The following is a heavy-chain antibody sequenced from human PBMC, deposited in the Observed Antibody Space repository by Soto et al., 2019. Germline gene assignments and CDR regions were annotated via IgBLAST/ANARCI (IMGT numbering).Heavy chain of an antibody. CDR1: GFTFSTYS. D-gene: IGHD5-18*01. Sequence: EVQLVESGGGLVKPGGSLRLSCAASGFTFSTYSMNWVRQAPGKGLEWVSSISSSSSYIYYADSVRGRFTISRDNAKNSLYLQMNSLRAEDTAVYYCARVIAYTYGSYYYGMDVWGQGTTVTVSS. CDR2: ISSSSSYI. CDR3: ARVIAYTYGSYYYGMDV. J-gene: IGHJ6*02. V-gene: IGHV3-21*01.